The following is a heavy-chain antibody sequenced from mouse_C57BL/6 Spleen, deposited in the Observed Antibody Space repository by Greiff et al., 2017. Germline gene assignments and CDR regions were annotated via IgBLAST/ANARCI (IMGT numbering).Heavy chain of an antibody. J-gene: IGHJ2*01. CDR3: ARLGYDGYLDY. CDR2: IRNKANGYTT. Sequence: DVKLVESGGGLVQPGGSLSLSCAASGFTFTDYYMSWVRQPPGKALEWLGFIRNKANGYTTEYSASVKGRFTISRDNSQSILYLQMNALRAEDSATYYCARLGYDGYLDYWGQGTTLTVSS. D-gene: IGHD2-3*01. V-gene: IGHV7-3*01. CDR1: GFTFTDYY.